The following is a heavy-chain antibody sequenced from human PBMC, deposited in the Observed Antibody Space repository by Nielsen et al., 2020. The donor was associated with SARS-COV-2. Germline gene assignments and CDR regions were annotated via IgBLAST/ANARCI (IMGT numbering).Heavy chain of an antibody. CDR2: INPSGGST. J-gene: IGHJ4*02. V-gene: IGHV1-46*01. CDR3: AGGGGFGESSSDYFDY. D-gene: IGHD3-10*01. Sequence: WVRQAPGQGLEWMGIINPSGGSTSYAQKFQGRVTMTRDTSTSTVYMELSSLRSEDTAVYYCAGGGGFGESSSDYFDYWGQGTLVTVSS.